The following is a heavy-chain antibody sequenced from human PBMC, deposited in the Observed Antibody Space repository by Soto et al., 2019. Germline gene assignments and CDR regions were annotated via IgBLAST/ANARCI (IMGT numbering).Heavy chain of an antibody. J-gene: IGHJ6*02. CDR3: ARESSPTSTPYRMDG. CDR1: GASVTRDGNC. V-gene: IGHV4-30-2*01. D-gene: IGHD6-6*01. CDR2: IYHGGST. Sequence: SATLRLTCSVSGASVTRDGNCWTWIRQPPGKGLEFVASIYHGGSTFYNPSLRSRVTISLDRSKNQFSLKLTSVTAADTAVYYCARESSPTSTPYRMDGWGQGNKVTV.